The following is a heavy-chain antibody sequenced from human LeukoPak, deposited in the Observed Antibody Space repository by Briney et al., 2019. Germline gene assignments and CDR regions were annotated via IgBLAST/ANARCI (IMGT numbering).Heavy chain of an antibody. J-gene: IGHJ3*02. V-gene: IGHV4-39*07. CDR2: IYYSGST. Sequence: SETLSLTCTVSGGSISSSSSYWGWIRQPPGKGLEWIGSIYYSGSTYYNPSLKSRVTISVDKSKNQFSLKLSSVTAADTAVYYCARTLNMLFDIWGQGTMVTVSS. CDR3: ARTLNMLFDI. CDR1: GGSISSSSSY. D-gene: IGHD2-8*01.